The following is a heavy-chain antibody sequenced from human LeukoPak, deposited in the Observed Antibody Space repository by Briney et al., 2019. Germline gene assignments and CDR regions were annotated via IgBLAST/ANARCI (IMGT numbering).Heavy chain of an antibody. J-gene: IGHJ4*02. CDR2: ISYDGSNK. D-gene: IGHD3-22*01. V-gene: IGHV3-30*04. CDR3: ARDYYESSGPNLDY. Sequence: GRSLRLSCAASGFTFSSYAMHWVRQAPGKGLEWVAVISYDGSNKYYADSVKGRFTISRDNSKNTLYLQMNSLRAEDTAVYYCARDYYESSGPNLDYWGQGTLVTVSS. CDR1: GFTFSSYA.